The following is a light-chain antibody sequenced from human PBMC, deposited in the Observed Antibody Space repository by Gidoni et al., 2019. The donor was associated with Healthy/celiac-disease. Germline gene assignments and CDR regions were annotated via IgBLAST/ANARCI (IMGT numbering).Light chain of an antibody. CDR2: GAS. CDR1: QSVSSN. J-gene: IGKJ1*01. Sequence: EIVMTQSPATLSVSPGERATLSCRASQSVSSNLAWYQQKPCQAPSLLIYGASTRATGIPARFSGSGSGTEFTLTISSLQSEDFAVYYCQQYNNWPQTFGQXTKVEIK. V-gene: IGKV3-15*01. CDR3: QQYNNWPQT.